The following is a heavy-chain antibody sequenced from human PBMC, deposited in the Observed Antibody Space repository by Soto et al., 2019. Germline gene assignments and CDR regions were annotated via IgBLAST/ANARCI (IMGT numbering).Heavy chain of an antibody. CDR2: INHSGST. CDR3: ARGTYSSSSVVYYYYGMDV. D-gene: IGHD6-6*01. Sequence: SETLSLTCAVYGGSFSGYYWSWIRQPPGKGLEWIGEINHSGSTNYNPSLKSRVTISVDTSKNQFSLKLSSVTAADTAVYYCARGTYSSSSVVYYYYGMDVWGQGTTVTVSS. CDR1: GGSFSGYY. V-gene: IGHV4-34*01. J-gene: IGHJ6*02.